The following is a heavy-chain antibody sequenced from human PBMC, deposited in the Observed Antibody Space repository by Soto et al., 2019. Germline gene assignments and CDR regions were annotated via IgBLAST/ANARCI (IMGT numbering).Heavy chain of an antibody. CDR1: GYSFTSYW. CDR3: ARRPRFLEWSNYYGMDV. V-gene: IGHV5-51*01. CDR2: IYPGDSDT. D-gene: IGHD3-3*01. Sequence: GESLKISCKGSGYSFTSYWIGWVRQMPGKGLEWMGIIYPGDSDTRYSPSFQGQVTISADKSISTAYLQWSSLKASDTAMYYCARRPRFLEWSNYYGMDVWGQGTTVTISS. J-gene: IGHJ6*02.